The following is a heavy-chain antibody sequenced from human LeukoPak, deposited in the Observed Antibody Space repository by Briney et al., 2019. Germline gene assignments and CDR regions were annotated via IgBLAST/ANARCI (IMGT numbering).Heavy chain of an antibody. D-gene: IGHD6-19*01. J-gene: IGHJ4*02. CDR3: ANSVDN. Sequence: GGSLRLSCAASGFTFNNYAMNWVRQAPGKGLEWVSAISVGGGSTYYADSVKGRFTISRDNSKNTLNLEMNILRDEDTAVYYCANSVDNWGQGTLVTVSS. V-gene: IGHV3-23*01. CDR2: ISVGGGST. CDR1: GFTFNNYA.